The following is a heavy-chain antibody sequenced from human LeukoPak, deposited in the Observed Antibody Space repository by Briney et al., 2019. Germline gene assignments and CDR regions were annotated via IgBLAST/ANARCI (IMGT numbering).Heavy chain of an antibody. CDR2: ISAYNGNT. D-gene: IGHD3-9*01. J-gene: IGHJ6*02. V-gene: IGHV1-18*01. CDR3: ARDLEGYFDWLENYGMDV. CDR1: GYTFTSYG. Sequence: ASVKVSCKASGYTFTSYGISWVRQAPGQGLEWMGWISAYNGNTNYAQKFQGRVTMTRDTSISTAYMELSRLRSDDTAVYYCARDLEGYFDWLENYGMDVWGQGTTVTVSS.